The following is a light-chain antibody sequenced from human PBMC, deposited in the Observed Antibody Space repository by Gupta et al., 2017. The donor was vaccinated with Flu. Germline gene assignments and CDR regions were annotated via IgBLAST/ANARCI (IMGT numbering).Light chain of an antibody. J-gene: IGLJ2*01. V-gene: IGLV1-51*02. CDR1: GSNIGDNS. CDR3: ATWDSSMSAVV. CDR2: ENY. Sequence: QSVLTHPPSVSAAPGQKVTITCSGSGSNIGDNSVSWYQQVPETAPKLLIFENYKRPSGIPARFSGSKSGTSATLSITGLQTGDEADYYCATWDSSMSAVVFGGGTKLTVL.